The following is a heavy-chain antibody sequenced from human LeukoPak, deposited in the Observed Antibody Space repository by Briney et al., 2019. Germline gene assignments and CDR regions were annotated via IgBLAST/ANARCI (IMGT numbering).Heavy chain of an antibody. V-gene: IGHV1-2*02. CDR1: GYTFTDYY. D-gene: IGHD3-22*01. J-gene: IGHJ4*02. Sequence: ASVKASCKASGYTFTDYYMHWVRQAPGQGLEWMGWINPNSGGTNYAQKFQGRVTMTRDTSISTAYMELSRLRSDDTAVYYCARDQDYYDSSGMGYWGQGTLVTVSS. CDR2: INPNSGGT. CDR3: ARDQDYYDSSGMGY.